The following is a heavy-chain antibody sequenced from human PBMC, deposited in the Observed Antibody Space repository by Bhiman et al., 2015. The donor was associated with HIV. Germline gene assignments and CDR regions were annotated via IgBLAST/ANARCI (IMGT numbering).Heavy chain of an antibody. CDR1: GFTFRTYA. Sequence: VQLVESGGGVVRPGGSLRLSCAASGFTFRTYAMHWVRQAPGKGLEWVAVISNDGSNKFYADSVKGRFTISRDNSRNILYLQMNSLRGEDTAVFYCARAVILELPAGAFDIWGPGTLVTVSS. J-gene: IGHJ3*02. CDR3: ARAVILELPAGAFDI. V-gene: IGHV3-30*04. D-gene: IGHD3/OR15-3a*01. CDR2: ISNDGSNK.